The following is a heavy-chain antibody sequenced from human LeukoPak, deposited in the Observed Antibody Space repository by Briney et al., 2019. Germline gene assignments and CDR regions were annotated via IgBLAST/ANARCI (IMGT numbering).Heavy chain of an antibody. V-gene: IGHV3-53*01. Sequence: PGGSLRLSCAASGFTVSSNYMSWVRQAPGKGLEWVSVIYSGGSTYYADSVKGRFTISRDNSKNTLYLQMNSLRAEDTAVYYCARASRGGGALGLVYWGQGTLVTVSS. CDR2: IYSGGST. J-gene: IGHJ4*02. CDR3: ARASRGGGALGLVY. CDR1: GFTVSSNY. D-gene: IGHD1-26*01.